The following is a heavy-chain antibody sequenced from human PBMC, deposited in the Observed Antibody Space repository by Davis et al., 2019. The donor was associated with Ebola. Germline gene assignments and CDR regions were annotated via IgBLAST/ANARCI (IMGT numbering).Heavy chain of an antibody. CDR1: GYRFTDYW. J-gene: IGHJ4*02. V-gene: IGHV5-51*01. Sequence: GESLKISCRGSGYRFTDYWINWVRQMPGKGLEWMGFIFPDDSDATYSPSFQGQVTFSVDKSIRTAYLHWNSLKASDTATYYCARQGTTSWDSWGQGTLVTVSS. D-gene: IGHD2-2*01. CDR2: IFPDDSDA. CDR3: ARQGTTSWDS.